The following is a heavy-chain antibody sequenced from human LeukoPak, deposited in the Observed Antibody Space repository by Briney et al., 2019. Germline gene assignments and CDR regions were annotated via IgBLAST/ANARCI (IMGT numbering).Heavy chain of an antibody. Sequence: PGGSLRLSCAASGFTFSSYSMNWVRQAPGKGLEWVSYISSSSSTIYYADSVKGRFTISRDNSKNTLYLQMNSLRAEDTAVYYCAKDYLLWSGTGYFDYWGQGTLVTVSS. V-gene: IGHV3-48*01. CDR3: AKDYLLWSGTGYFDY. D-gene: IGHD3-3*01. CDR1: GFTFSSYS. CDR2: ISSSSSTI. J-gene: IGHJ4*02.